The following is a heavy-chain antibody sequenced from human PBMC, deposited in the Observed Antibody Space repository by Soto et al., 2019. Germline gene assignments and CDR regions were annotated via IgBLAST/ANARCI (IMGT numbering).Heavy chain of an antibody. J-gene: IGHJ6*02. CDR1: GFTFSSYA. CDR2: ISYDGSNK. D-gene: IGHD3-3*01. Sequence: GGSLRLSCAASGFTFSSYAMHWVRQAPGKGLEWVAVISYDGSNKYYADSVKGRFTISRDNSKNTLYLQMNSLRAEDTAVYYCARDRAPGDYFWSGYSTGYYYYGMDVWGQGTTVTVSS. V-gene: IGHV3-30-3*01. CDR3: ARDRAPGDYFWSGYSTGYYYYGMDV.